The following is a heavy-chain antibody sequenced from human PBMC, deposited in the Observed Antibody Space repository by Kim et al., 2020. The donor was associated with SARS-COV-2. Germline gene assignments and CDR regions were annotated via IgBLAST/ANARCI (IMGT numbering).Heavy chain of an antibody. J-gene: IGHJ4*02. CDR3: AKRQMAQRFDF. Sequence: AESVRGRFTISRDESRNMLYLHMNGLRAEDTAVYYCAKRQMAQRFDFWGQGTLVAVSS. V-gene: IGHV3-23*05.